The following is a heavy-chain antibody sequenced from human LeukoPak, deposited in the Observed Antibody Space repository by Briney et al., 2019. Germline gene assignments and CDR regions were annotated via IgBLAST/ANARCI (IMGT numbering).Heavy chain of an antibody. CDR2: ISYDGSNK. Sequence: GGSLRLSCAASGFTFSNYGMHWVRQAPGKGLEWVAVISYDGSNKYYADSVKGRFTVSRDNSKNTLYLQMNSLRAEDTAVYYCARDSGGCGDDYWGQGTLVTVSS. V-gene: IGHV3-30*03. J-gene: IGHJ4*02. D-gene: IGHD2-21*02. CDR3: ARDSGGCGDDY. CDR1: GFTFSNYG.